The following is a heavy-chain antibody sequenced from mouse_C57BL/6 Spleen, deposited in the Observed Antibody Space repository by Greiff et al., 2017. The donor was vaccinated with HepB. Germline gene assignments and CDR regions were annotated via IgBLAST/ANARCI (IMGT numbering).Heavy chain of an antibody. CDR3: ARLDYDGY. CDR2: INPSSGYT. Sequence: VQLQQSGAELAKPGASVKLSCKASGYTFTSYWMHWVKQRPGQGLEWIGYINPSSGYTKYNQKFKDKATLTAEKSSSTAYMQLSSLTYEDSAVYYCARLDYDGYWGQGTTLTVSS. CDR1: GYTFTSYW. D-gene: IGHD2-4*01. V-gene: IGHV1-7*01. J-gene: IGHJ2*01.